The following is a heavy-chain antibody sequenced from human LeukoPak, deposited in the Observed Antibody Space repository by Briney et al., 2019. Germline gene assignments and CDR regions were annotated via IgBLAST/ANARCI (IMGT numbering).Heavy chain of an antibody. D-gene: IGHD6-6*01. CDR3: ARDEGRSSPGPDDAFDI. CDR1: GGSISSSSYY. J-gene: IGHJ3*02. V-gene: IGHV4-39*07. Sequence: SETLSLTCTVSGGSISSSSYYWGWIRQPPGKGLEWIGSIYYSGSTNYNPSLKSRVTISVDTSKNQFSLKLSSVTAADTAVYYCARDEGRSSPGPDDAFDIWGQGTMVTVSS. CDR2: IYYSGST.